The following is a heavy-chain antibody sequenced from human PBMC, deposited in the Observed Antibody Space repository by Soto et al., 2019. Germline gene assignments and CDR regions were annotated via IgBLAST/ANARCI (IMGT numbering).Heavy chain of an antibody. J-gene: IGHJ3*02. CDR1: GGSISSYY. D-gene: IGHD6-19*01. CDR2: IYTSGNT. CDR3: AREGSGWYRGAFDI. V-gene: IGHV4-4*07. Sequence: PSETLSLTCTVSGGSISSYYWSWIRQPAGKGLEWIGRIYTSGNTNYNPSLKSRVTMSVDTSKNQFPLKLSSVTAADTAVYDRAREGSGWYRGAFDIWGQGTMVTVSS.